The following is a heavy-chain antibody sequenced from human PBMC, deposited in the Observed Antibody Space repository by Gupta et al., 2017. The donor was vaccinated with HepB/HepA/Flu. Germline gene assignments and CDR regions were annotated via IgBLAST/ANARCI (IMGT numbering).Heavy chain of an antibody. Sequence: QVQLQESGPGLVKPSETLSLTCTVSVVSMSSSAAYWAWIRQPPGKGLEWIGSVFYSGRTHYNPSLESRVTVSVDSSKNQFSLRLISMTAADTAVYYCARHQAGWYFDLWGRATLVTVSS. V-gene: IGHV4-39*01. CDR1: VVSMSSSAAY. J-gene: IGHJ2*01. CDR2: VFYSGRT. D-gene: IGHD6-19*01. CDR3: ARHQAGWYFDL.